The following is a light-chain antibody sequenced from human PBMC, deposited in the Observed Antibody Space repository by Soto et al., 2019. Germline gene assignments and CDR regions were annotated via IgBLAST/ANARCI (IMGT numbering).Light chain of an antibody. J-gene: IGKJ2*01. Sequence: DIVLTQSPGTLSLSPGERATLSCRASQSVSSSYLAWYQQKPSQAPRLLIYGASNRATGIPDRFSGSGSGTDFTLTISRLEPEDFAVYYCQQYGSSPYTFGQGTKLEIK. V-gene: IGKV3-20*01. CDR1: QSVSSSY. CDR3: QQYGSSPYT. CDR2: GAS.